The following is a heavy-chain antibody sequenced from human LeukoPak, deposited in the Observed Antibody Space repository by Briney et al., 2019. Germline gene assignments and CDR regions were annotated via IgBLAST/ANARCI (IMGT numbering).Heavy chain of an antibody. V-gene: IGHV4-59*08. D-gene: IGHD7-27*01. J-gene: IGHJ2*01. CDR2: IYYIGIA. CDR1: GGSINSYY. CDR3: ASRNWGYWYFDL. Sequence: PSETLSLTCTVSGGSINSYYWSWIRHPPGKGLECIGYIYYIGIATYNPSLKSRVTISVHTSKNQFSLKLRSVTAADTAVYYCASRNWGYWYFDLWGRGTLVTVSS.